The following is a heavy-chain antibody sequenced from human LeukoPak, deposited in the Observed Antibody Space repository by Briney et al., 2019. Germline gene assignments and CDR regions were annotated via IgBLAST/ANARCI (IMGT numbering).Heavy chain of an antibody. D-gene: IGHD3-22*01. CDR2: IYYSGST. Sequence: PSETLSLTCTVSGGSISSYYWSWIRQPPGKGLEWIGYIYYSGSTNYNPSLKSRVTISVDTSKNQFSLKLSSVTAADTAVHYCARVGYYDSSGYPDAFDIWGQGTMVTVSS. CDR1: GGSISSYY. CDR3: ARVGYYDSSGYPDAFDI. V-gene: IGHV4-59*01. J-gene: IGHJ3*02.